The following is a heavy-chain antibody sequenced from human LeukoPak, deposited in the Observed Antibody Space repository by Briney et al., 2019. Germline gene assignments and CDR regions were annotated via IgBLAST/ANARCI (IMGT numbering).Heavy chain of an antibody. D-gene: IGHD2-21*02. CDR3: ATYCGGDCSTPDLYY. J-gene: IGHJ4*02. CDR1: GGSISSYY. V-gene: IGHV4-59*01. Sequence: PSETLSLTCTVSGGSISSYYWSWIRQPPGKGLEWIGYIYYSGSTNYNPSLKSRVTISVDTSKNQFSLKLSSVTAADTAVYYCATYCGGDCSTPDLYYWGQGTLVTGSS. CDR2: IYYSGST.